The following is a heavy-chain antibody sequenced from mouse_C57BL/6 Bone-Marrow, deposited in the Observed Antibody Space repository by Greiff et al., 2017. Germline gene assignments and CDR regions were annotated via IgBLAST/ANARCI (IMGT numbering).Heavy chain of an antibody. V-gene: IGHV5-9*04. CDR2: ISGGGGST. CDR3: ARCYYYGSSLDFDY. CDR1: GFTFSSYT. J-gene: IGHJ2*01. D-gene: IGHD1-1*01. Sequence: DVKLVESGGGLVKPGGSLKLSCAASGFTFSSYTMSWVRQTPEKRLEWVATISGGGGSTYYPDSVKGRFTISRDNAKNALYLQMSSLRSEDTAVYACARCYYYGSSLDFDYWGQGTTVTVSA.